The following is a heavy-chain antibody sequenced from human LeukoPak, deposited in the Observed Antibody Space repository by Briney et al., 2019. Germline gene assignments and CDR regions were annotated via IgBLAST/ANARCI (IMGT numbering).Heavy chain of an antibody. CDR3: ARAIRYFDWLPRARAFDI. J-gene: IGHJ3*02. V-gene: IGHV3-11*04. CDR1: GFTFSDYY. D-gene: IGHD3-9*01. Sequence: PGGSLRLSCAASGFTFSDYYMSWIRQAPGKGLERVSYISSSGSTIYYADSVKGRFTISRDNAKNSLYLQMNSLRAEDTAVYYCARAIRYFDWLPRARAFDIWGQGTMVTVSS. CDR2: ISSSGSTI.